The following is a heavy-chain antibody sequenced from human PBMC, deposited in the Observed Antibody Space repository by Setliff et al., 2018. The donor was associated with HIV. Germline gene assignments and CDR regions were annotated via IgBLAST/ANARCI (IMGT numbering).Heavy chain of an antibody. CDR3: AKPYRGSVVRDQGYMDV. CDR2: ISGSAGST. CDR1: GFTFSSYA. D-gene: IGHD3-10*01. J-gene: IGHJ6*03. Sequence: GGSLRLSCAVSGFTFSSYAMSWVRQAPGKGLEWVSVISGSAGSTYYADSVKGRFTISGDNSKNTLYLQMNSLRAEDTAVYYCAKPYRGSVVRDQGYMDVWGKGTTVTVSS. V-gene: IGHV3-23*01.